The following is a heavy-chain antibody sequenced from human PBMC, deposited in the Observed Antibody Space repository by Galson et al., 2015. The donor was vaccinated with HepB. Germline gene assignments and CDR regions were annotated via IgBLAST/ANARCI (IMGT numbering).Heavy chain of an antibody. J-gene: IGHJ4*02. CDR1: GGTFSNYA. Sequence: SVKVSCKASGGTFSNYAINWVRQAPGQGLEWMGGIIPLFRTPHYAQRFQARVTITADESTNTAYMELSSLRSEDTAVYYCARAAQRGYSGYGCGYWGQGTLVTVSS. V-gene: IGHV1-69*13. CDR3: ARAAQRGYSGYGCGY. CDR2: IIPLFRTP. D-gene: IGHD5-12*01.